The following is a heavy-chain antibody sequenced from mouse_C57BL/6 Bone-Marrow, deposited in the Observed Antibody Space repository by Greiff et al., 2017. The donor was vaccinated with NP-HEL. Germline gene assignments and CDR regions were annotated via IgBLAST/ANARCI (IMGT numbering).Heavy chain of an antibody. CDR2: INYDGSST. CDR1: GFTFSDYY. J-gene: IGHJ2*01. V-gene: IGHV5-16*01. CDR3: ARDATTVVAYDY. Sequence: EVKLVDSEGGLVQPGSSMKLSCTASGFTFSDYYMAWVRQVPDKGLEWVANINYDGSSTYYLDSLKSRFIISRDNAKNILYLQMSSLKSEDTATYYCARDATTVVAYDYWGQGTTLTVSS. D-gene: IGHD1-1*01.